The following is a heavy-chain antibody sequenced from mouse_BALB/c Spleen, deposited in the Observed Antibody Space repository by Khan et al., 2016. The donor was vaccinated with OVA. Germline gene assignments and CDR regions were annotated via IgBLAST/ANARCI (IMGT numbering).Heavy chain of an antibody. V-gene: IGHV1-26*01. CDR1: GYSFTVYY. D-gene: IGHD2-14*01. CDR3: ARGYDFVAS. J-gene: IGHJ3*01. Sequence: VQLKQSGPDLVKPGASVKISCKASGYSFTVYYMSWVKQRHGKSPEWIGRVHPNNGDTNYNQKFKGKAILTVDQSSSTAYMALRSLPSEDSSVDYCARGYDFVASWGQGTLVTGSA. CDR2: VHPNNGDT.